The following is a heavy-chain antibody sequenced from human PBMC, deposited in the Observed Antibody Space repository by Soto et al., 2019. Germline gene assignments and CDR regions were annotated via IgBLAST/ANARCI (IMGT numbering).Heavy chain of an antibody. CDR2: LYDSGSI. V-gene: IGHV4-34*01. CDR1: GGSFSGYY. J-gene: IGHJ1*01. Sequence: LSLTCAVYGGSFSGYYCSWIRQPPGKGLEWIGELYDSGSINYNASLKSRVSISVDTSKNQFSLKLSSVTAADTAVYCCARGLGGVQHWGQGTLVTVSS. CDR3: ARGLGGVQH.